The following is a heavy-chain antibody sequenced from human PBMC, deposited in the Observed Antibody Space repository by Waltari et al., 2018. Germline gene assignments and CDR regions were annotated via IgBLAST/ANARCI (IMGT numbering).Heavy chain of an antibody. CDR1: GGSISSGGYY. Sequence: QVQLQESGPGRVKPSQTLSLTCTFSGGSISSGGYYWSWIRQHRWKGLEWVGYSDYSGGNYYIPSLKSLVNRSVDTSTNKVSLKRSHVTAADTAGYYCVRGRAFGDFLAYCAGDCYSAVAFVSWGQGTMVTVSS. D-gene: IGHD2-21*02. CDR3: VRGRAFGDFLAYCAGDCYSAVAFVS. J-gene: IGHJ3*02. V-gene: IGHV4-31*01. CDR2: SDYSGGN.